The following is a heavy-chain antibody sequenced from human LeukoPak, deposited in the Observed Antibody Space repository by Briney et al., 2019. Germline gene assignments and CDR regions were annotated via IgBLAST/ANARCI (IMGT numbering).Heavy chain of an antibody. CDR1: GGSISNYY. J-gene: IGHJ4*02. CDR3: ARGLGQRRAARPPPFDY. V-gene: IGHV4-59*12. D-gene: IGHD6-6*01. CDR2: IYSSGST. Sequence: SETLSLTCTVSGGSISNYYWTWIRQPPGKGLEWIGYIYSSGSTNYNPSLNSRVTMSVDTSRNQFSLKLNSVTAADTAVYYCARGLGQRRAARPPPFDYWGQGTLVTVSS.